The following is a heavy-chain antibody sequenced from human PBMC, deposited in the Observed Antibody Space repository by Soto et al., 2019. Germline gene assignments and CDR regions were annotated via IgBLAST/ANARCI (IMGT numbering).Heavy chain of an antibody. Sequence: QVQLVESGGGVVQPGRSLRLSCAASGFTFSSYGMHWVRQAPGKGLEWVAVIWYDGSNKYYADSVKGRFTISRDNSKNTLYLQMNSLSAEDTAVYYCARELRGYSYFAYYGMDVWGQGTTVTVSS. CDR3: ARELRGYSYFAYYGMDV. J-gene: IGHJ6*02. CDR2: IWYDGSNK. V-gene: IGHV3-33*01. CDR1: GFTFSSYG. D-gene: IGHD5-18*01.